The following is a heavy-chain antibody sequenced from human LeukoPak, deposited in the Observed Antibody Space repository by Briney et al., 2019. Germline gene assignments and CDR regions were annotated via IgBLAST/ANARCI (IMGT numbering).Heavy chain of an antibody. CDR3: ARGGLRYLDWLPFQANDY. CDR2: LSAYNGNT. J-gene: IGHJ4*02. CDR1: DYTFTSYG. D-gene: IGHD3-9*01. V-gene: IGHV1-18*01. Sequence: ASVKVSCKDSDYTFTSYGISWVRQAPGQGLEWMGWLSAYNGNTNYAQKLQGRVTMTTDTSTSTAYMELRSLRSDDTAVYYCARGGLRYLDWLPFQANDYWGQGTLVTVSS.